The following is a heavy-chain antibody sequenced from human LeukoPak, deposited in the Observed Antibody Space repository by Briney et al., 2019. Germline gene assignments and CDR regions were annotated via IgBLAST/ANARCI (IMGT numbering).Heavy chain of an antibody. J-gene: IGHJ3*02. V-gene: IGHV1-69*13. CDR1: GGTFSSYA. CDR3: ARGRVLRYFDWPWGDAFDI. CDR2: IIPIFGTA. Sequence: SVTVSCTASGGTFSSYAISWVRQAPGQGLEWMGGIIPIFGTANYAQKFQGRVTITADESTSTAYMELSSLRSEDTAVYYCARGRVLRYFDWPWGDAFDIWGQGTMVTVSS. D-gene: IGHD3-9*01.